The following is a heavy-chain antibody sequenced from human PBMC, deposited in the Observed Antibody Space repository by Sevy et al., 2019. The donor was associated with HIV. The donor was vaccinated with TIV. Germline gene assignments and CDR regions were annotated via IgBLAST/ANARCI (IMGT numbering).Heavy chain of an antibody. D-gene: IGHD2-2*01. J-gene: IGHJ6*03. CDR2: IKQDGSER. Sequence: GGSLRLSCAASGFTFSSYWMSWVRQAPGKGLEWVANIKQDGSERYYEDSVKGRFTISRDNTKNSLYLQMNSLRDEDTAVYYCARDSQNIVVVPAATINYYYSYYMDVWGKGTTVTVSS. V-gene: IGHV3-7*01. CDR3: ARDSQNIVVVPAATINYYYSYYMDV. CDR1: GFTFSSYW.